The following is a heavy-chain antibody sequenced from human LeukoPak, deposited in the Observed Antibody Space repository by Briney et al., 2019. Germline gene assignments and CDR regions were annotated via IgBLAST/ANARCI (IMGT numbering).Heavy chain of an antibody. CDR3: ARAERWLPPMAG. CDR1: GFTVSSNY. D-gene: IGHD5-24*01. Sequence: GGSLRLSCAASGFTVSSNYMSWVRQAPGKGLEWVSVIYSGGSTYYADSVKGRFTISRDNAKNTLYLQMNSLRAEDTAVYYCARAERWLPPMAGWGQGTLVTVSS. J-gene: IGHJ4*02. V-gene: IGHV3-53*01. CDR2: IYSGGST.